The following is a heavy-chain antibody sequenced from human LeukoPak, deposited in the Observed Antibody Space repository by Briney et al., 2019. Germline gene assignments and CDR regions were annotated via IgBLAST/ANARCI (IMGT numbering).Heavy chain of an antibody. V-gene: IGHV4-34*01. CDR2: INHSGST. D-gene: IGHD2-2*01. J-gene: IGHJ4*02. Sequence: SEPLSLTCAVYGGSFSGYYWSWIRQPPGKGLEWIGEINHSGSTNYNPSLKSRVTISVDTSKNQFSLKLSSVTAADTAVYYCARGISQMPSYYFDYWGQGTLVTVSS. CDR3: ARGISQMPSYYFDY. CDR1: GGSFSGYY.